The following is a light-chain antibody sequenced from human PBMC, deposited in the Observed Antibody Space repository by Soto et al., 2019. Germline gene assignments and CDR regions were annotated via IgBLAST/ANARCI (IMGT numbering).Light chain of an antibody. J-gene: IGLJ1*01. Sequence: QSVLTQPHSVSGSTVQSVTVSCTGTNSDVGGNNCVTWTKPQPGKAPKIIFWDGSKRPSGAPSLFSGSKSGNSPSLTISWILAEDESDYAGCSYACSYAYGVGSGTKATVL. CDR2: DGS. V-gene: IGLV2-11*01. CDR1: NSDVGGNNC. CDR3: CSYACSYAYG.